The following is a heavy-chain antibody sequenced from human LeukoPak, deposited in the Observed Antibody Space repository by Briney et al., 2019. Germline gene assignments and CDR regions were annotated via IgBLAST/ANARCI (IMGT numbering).Heavy chain of an antibody. CDR3: AKGGVVGAGVGDYYYMDV. CDR1: GYTFTSYY. CDR2: INPSGGST. V-gene: IGHV1-46*01. D-gene: IGHD1-26*01. Sequence: ASVKVSCKASGYTFTSYYMHWVRQAPGQGLEWMGIINPSGGSTSYAQKFQGRVTMTRDTSTSTVYMELSSLRSEDTAVYYCAKGGVVGAGVGDYYYMDVWGKGTTVTVSS. J-gene: IGHJ6*03.